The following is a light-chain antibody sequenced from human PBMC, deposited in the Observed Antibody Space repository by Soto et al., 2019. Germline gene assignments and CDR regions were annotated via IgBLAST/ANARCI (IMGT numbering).Light chain of an antibody. CDR1: QSISSW. V-gene: IGKV1-5*03. Sequence: DIQMTQAPSTLSASVGDRVTITCRASQSISSWLAWYQQKPGKAPKLLINKASSLESGVPSRFSGSGFGTEFTLTISSLQPDDFATYYCQQYNSYRAFGQGTKVDIK. CDR2: KAS. J-gene: IGKJ1*01. CDR3: QQYNSYRA.